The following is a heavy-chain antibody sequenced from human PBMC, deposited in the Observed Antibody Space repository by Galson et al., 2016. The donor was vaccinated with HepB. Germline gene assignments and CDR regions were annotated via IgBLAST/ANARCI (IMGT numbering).Heavy chain of an antibody. J-gene: IGHJ4*02. CDR3: ALGQGFLADS. CDR2: IKQNGSAK. V-gene: IGHV3-7*05. Sequence: SLRLSCAASGFTFSSYWMTWVRQAPGKGLEWVAIIKQNGSAKYYVDSLKGRFTISRDNAKNPLYLQMSSLRPEDTAVYYCALGQGFLADSWGQGTLVTVSS. CDR1: GFTFSSYW.